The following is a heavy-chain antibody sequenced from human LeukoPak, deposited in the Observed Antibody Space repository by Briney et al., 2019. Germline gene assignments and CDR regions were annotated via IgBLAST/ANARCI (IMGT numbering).Heavy chain of an antibody. CDR2: ISSSSSYI. D-gene: IGHD2-2*01. J-gene: IGHJ1*01. CDR1: GFTFSSYS. V-gene: IGHV3-21*01. Sequence: GGSLRLSCAASGFTFSSYSMNWVRQAPGKGLEWVSSISSSSSYIYYADSVKGRFTISRDNAKNSLYLQMNSLRAEDTAVYYCAREEPYCSSTSCSLAEYFQHWGQGTLVTVSS. CDR3: AREEPYCSSTSCSLAEYFQH.